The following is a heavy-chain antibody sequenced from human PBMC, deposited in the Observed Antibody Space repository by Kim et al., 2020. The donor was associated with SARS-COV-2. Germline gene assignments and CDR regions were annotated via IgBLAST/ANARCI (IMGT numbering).Heavy chain of an antibody. CDR2: ISWNSGSI. CDR1: GFTFGDYA. Sequence: GGSLRLSCAASGFTFGDYAMHWVRQAPGKGLEWVSGISWNSGSIGYADSVKGRFTISRDNAKNSLYLQMNSLRAEDTALYYCAKSPHTSYSSSRWRDYYGMDVWGQGTTVTVSS. J-gene: IGHJ6*02. CDR3: AKSPHTSYSSSRWRDYYGMDV. V-gene: IGHV3-9*01. D-gene: IGHD6-13*01.